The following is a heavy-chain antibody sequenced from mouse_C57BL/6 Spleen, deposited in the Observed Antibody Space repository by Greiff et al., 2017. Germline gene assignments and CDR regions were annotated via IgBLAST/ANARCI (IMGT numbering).Heavy chain of an antibody. Sequence: VQLQQSGAELVKPGASVKISCKASGYAFSSYWMNWVKQRPGKGLEWIGQIYPGDGDTNYNGKFKGKATLTADKSSSTAYMQLSSLTSEDSAVYFCATGGNYIYAMDYWGQGTSVTVAS. J-gene: IGHJ4*01. V-gene: IGHV1-80*01. CDR1: GYAFSSYW. D-gene: IGHD2-1*01. CDR3: ATGGNYIYAMDY. CDR2: IYPGDGDT.